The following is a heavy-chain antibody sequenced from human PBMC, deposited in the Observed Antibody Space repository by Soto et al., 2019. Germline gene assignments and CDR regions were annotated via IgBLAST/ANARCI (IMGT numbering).Heavy chain of an antibody. Sequence: PSETLSLTCTVSGGSISNYYWSWIRQPPGKGLEWIGYIYSSGSTKYNPSLKSRVTISVDTSKNQFSLNLRSVTAADTAVYYCARDPPYFAAPYYFDNWGQGTLVTVSS. CDR2: IYSSGST. D-gene: IGHD1-26*01. V-gene: IGHV4-59*01. J-gene: IGHJ4*02. CDR3: ARDPPYFAAPYYFDN. CDR1: GGSISNYY.